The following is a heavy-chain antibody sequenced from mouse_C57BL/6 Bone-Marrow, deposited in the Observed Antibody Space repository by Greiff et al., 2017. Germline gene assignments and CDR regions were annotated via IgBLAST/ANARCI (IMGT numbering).Heavy chain of an antibody. J-gene: IGHJ3*01. Sequence: DVQLQESVAELVRPGASVKLSCTASGFNFKNTYMHWVKQRPEQGLEWIGRIDPANGNTKYAPKFQGKATITADTSTNTAYLQLSSLTSEDTAIYYCARRGWFAYWGQGTLVTVSA. V-gene: IGHV14-3*01. CDR1: GFNFKNTY. CDR2: IDPANGNT. CDR3: ARRGWFAY.